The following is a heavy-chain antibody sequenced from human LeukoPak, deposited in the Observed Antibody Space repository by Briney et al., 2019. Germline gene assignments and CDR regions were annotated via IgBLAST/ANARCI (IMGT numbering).Heavy chain of an antibody. D-gene: IGHD4-23*01. CDR3: ARGGNSEGWFDP. CDR1: GFSFSSYA. J-gene: IGHJ5*02. V-gene: IGHV3-23*01. CDR2: ISGDGTRT. Sequence: GGSLRLSCAASGFSFSSYAMTWARQAPVKGLEWVSAISGDGTRTYYADSVKGRFTISRDNSKNTLYLQMNSLRAEDTAVYYCARGGNSEGWFDPWGQGTLVTVSS.